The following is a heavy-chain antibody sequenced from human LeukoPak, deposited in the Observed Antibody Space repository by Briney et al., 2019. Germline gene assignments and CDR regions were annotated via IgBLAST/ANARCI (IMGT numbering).Heavy chain of an antibody. Sequence: GGSLRLSCAASGFTFSSYAMSWVRQAPGKGLEWVSAISGSGGSTYYADSVKGRFTISRDNSKNTLYLQMNSLRAEDTAVYYCAKGAVGQWLVINWFDPWGQGTLVTVSS. D-gene: IGHD6-19*01. CDR3: AKGAVGQWLVINWFDP. V-gene: IGHV3-23*01. J-gene: IGHJ5*02. CDR2: ISGSGGST. CDR1: GFTFSSYA.